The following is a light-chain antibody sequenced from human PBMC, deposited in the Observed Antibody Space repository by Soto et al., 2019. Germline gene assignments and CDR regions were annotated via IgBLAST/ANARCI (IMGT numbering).Light chain of an antibody. J-gene: IGKJ2*01. V-gene: IGKV1-5*03. Sequence: DIQMTQSPSTLSASVGDRVAITCRASQSVIGWLAWYQQQPGKVPKLLIYQASTLEDGVPSRFSCSGSGTEFTLTISSLQPDDAATYYCQHYNEYSSTFGPGTNLEIK. CDR1: QSVIGW. CDR3: QHYNEYSST. CDR2: QAS.